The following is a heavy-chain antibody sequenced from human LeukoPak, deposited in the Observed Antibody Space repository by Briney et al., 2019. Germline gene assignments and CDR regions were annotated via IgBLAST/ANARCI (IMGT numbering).Heavy chain of an antibody. CDR2: ISGGGSGT. CDR1: GFTFSSYA. CDR3: VRDISGYYFDY. V-gene: IGHV3-23*01. D-gene: IGHD3-22*01. Sequence: PGGSLRLSYAPSGFTFSSYAMSWVRQAPGKGLEWVAVISGGGSGTYYADSVRGRFTISRDNSKNTVYLQMNSLRAEDTALYYCVRDISGYYFDYWGQGTLVTVSS. J-gene: IGHJ4*02.